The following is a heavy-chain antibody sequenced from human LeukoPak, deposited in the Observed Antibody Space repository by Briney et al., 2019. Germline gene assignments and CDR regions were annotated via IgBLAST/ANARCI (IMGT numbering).Heavy chain of an antibody. CDR1: GFTFSSYS. J-gene: IGHJ6*03. Sequence: GGSLRLSCAASGFTFSSYSMNWVRQAPGKGLEWVSAISGSGGSTYYADSVKGRFTISRDNSKNTLYLQMNSLRAEDTAVYYCAKDGIRFLEWYPSRTAGYMDVWGKGTTVTVSS. V-gene: IGHV3-23*01. D-gene: IGHD3-3*01. CDR3: AKDGIRFLEWYPSRTAGYMDV. CDR2: ISGSGGST.